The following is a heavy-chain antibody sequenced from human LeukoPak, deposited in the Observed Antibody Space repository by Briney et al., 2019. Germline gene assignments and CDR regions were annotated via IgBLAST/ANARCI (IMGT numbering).Heavy chain of an antibody. CDR3: ARGLTYHYYMDV. CDR1: GASVNTRGFC. V-gene: IGHV4-61*08. Sequence: PSETLSLTCNVSGASVNTRGFCLNRIRQPPGKGLEWLGEVNHSGSTSYNPSLKSRVTISVDTSKSQFSLTLNSVTAADTAVYYCARGLTYHYYMDVWGKGTTVTVSS. J-gene: IGHJ6*03. CDR2: VNHSGST.